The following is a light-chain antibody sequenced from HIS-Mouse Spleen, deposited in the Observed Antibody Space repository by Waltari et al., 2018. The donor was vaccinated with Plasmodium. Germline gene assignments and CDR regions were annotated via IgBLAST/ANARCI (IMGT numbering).Light chain of an antibody. CDR2: DNN. V-gene: IGLV1-51*01. J-gene: IGLJ2*01. CDR1: SSNIGNNY. CDR3: GTWDSSLSAVV. Sequence: QKVTISCSGSSSNIGNNYVSWYQQLPGTAPKLLIYDNNKRPSGIPDRFSGSKSGTSATLGITGLQTGDEADYYCGTWDSSLSAVVFGGGTKLTVL.